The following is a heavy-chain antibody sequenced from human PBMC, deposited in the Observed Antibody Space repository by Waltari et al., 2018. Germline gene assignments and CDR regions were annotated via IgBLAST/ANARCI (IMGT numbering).Heavy chain of an antibody. CDR2: IYTSGST. CDR1: GGSISSGSYY. CDR3: ARVPGGAFDI. D-gene: IGHD3-10*01. J-gene: IGHJ3*02. V-gene: IGHV4-61*02. Sequence: QVQLQESGPGLVKPSQTLSLTCTVSGGSISSGSYYWSWIRQPAGKGLEWIGRIYTSGSTNYNPSLKSRVTISGDTSKNQFSLKLSSVTAADTAVYYCARVPGGAFDIWGQGTMVTVSS.